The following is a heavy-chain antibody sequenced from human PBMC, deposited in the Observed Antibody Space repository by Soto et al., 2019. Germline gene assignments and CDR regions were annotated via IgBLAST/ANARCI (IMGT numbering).Heavy chain of an antibody. CDR3: VHATPVGTGGDY. D-gene: IGHD4-17*01. CDR2: IYWDDDK. CDR1: GFSLSTTGVG. Sequence: QITLKESGPTLVKPTQTLTLTCTFSGFSLSTTGVGVGWIRQPPGKALDWLALIYWDDDKRYSPSLKSRLTITKDTSKNQVVLTMTNMDPIDTATYYCVHATPVGTGGDYWGQGTLVTVSS. V-gene: IGHV2-5*02. J-gene: IGHJ4*02.